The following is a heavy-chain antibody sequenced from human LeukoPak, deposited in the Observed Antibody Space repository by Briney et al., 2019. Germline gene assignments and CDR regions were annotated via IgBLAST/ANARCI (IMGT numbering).Heavy chain of an antibody. J-gene: IGHJ6*02. V-gene: IGHV4-34*01. CDR3: ARGPAPFYCSGGSCYGGDYYYGMDV. D-gene: IGHD2-15*01. CDR1: GGSFSGYY. Sequence: SETLSLTCAVYGGSFSGYYWSWIRQPPGKGLEWMGEINHRGSTNYNPSLKSRVTISVDTSKNQFSLQLSSVTAADPAVYYCARGPAPFYCSGGSCYGGDYYYGMDVWGQGTTVTVSS. CDR2: INHRGST.